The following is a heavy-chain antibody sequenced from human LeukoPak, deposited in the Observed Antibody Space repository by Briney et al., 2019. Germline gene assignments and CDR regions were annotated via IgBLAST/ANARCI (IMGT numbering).Heavy chain of an antibody. V-gene: IGHV1-18*01. D-gene: IGHD3-10*01. J-gene: IGHJ5*02. CDR3: ARDSPYYYGSGSYQENWFDP. CDR1: GYTFTSYG. CDR2: ISAYNGNT. Sequence: GASVKVSCKASGYTFTSYGICWVRQAPGQGLEWMGWISAYNGNTNYAQKLQGRVTMTTDTSTSTAYMELRRLRSDDTAVYYCARDSPYYYGSGSYQENWFDPWGQGTLVTVSS.